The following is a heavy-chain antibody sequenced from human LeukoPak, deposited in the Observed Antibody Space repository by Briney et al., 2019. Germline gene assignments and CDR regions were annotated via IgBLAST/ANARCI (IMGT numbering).Heavy chain of an antibody. J-gene: IGHJ4*02. CDR1: GYTFTSYG. D-gene: IGHD5-18*01. CDR3: LRLGDYGYHRHFDY. CDR2: ISAYNGNS. Sequence: GASVTVSCKASGYTFTSYGISWVRQAPGQGLEWMGWISAYNGNSNYEQKLQGRVTLTTDTYTSTAYMGLRSLRADDTRVHYCLRLGDYGYHRHFDYWRQPTLVSVCS. V-gene: IGHV1-18*01.